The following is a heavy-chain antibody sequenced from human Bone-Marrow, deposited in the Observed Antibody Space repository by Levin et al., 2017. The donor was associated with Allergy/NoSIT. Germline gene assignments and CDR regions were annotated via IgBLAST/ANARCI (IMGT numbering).Heavy chain of an antibody. V-gene: IGHV3-23*01. CDR3: AKVSWSSGSQDDS. CDR2: ISDGGVT. Sequence: PGGSLRLSCAASGFTLSNYDISWVRQAPGKGLEWVSAISDGGVTYYADSAKGRFTVSRDRSKNTLYLQMNSLRAEDTAAYYCAKVSWSSGSQDDSWGQGTLVTVSS. D-gene: IGHD1-26*01. CDR1: GFTLSNYD. J-gene: IGHJ4*02.